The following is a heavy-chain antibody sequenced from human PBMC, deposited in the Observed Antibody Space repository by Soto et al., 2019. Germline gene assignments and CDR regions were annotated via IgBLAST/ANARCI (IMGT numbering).Heavy chain of an antibody. D-gene: IGHD3-10*01. CDR2: ISGSGGST. CDR3: AKVGPIPMVRGVSEDY. Sequence: EVQLLESGGGLVQPGGSLRLSCAASGFTFSSYAMSWVRQAPGKGLEWVSAISGSGGSTYYADSVNGRFTISRDNSKNTLYLQMNSLRAADTAVYYCAKVGPIPMVRGVSEDYWGQGTLVTVSS. J-gene: IGHJ4*02. V-gene: IGHV3-23*01. CDR1: GFTFSSYA.